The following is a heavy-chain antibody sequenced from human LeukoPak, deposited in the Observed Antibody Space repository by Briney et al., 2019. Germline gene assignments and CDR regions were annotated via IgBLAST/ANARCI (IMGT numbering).Heavy chain of an antibody. CDR3: AKSDSSGYPPSY. D-gene: IGHD3-22*01. CDR1: GFTFDDNA. J-gene: IGHJ4*02. Sequence: SLRLSCAASGFTFDDNAMYWVRQAPGKGLEWVSGISWNSGSIGYADSVKGRFTISRDNAKNSLYLQMNSLIPEDSALYYCAKSDSSGYPPSYWGQGTLVTVSS. CDR2: ISWNSGSI. V-gene: IGHV3-9*01.